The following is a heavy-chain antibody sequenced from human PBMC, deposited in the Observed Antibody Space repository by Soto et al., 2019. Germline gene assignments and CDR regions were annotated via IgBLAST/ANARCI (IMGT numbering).Heavy chain of an antibody. V-gene: IGHV4-59*08. Sequence: SETLSLTCTVSGGSISRYYWSWIRQPPGKGLEWIGYIYYSGSTNYNPSLKSRVTISVDTSKNQFSLKLSSVTAADTAVYYCARRTGYYDFWSGPGANYYYYYMDVWGKGTTVTVSS. CDR2: IYYSGST. D-gene: IGHD3-3*01. CDR3: ARRTGYYDFWSGPGANYYYYYMDV. CDR1: GGSISRYY. J-gene: IGHJ6*03.